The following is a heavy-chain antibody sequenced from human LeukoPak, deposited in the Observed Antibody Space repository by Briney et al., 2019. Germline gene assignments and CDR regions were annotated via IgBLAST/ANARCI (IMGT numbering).Heavy chain of an antibody. V-gene: IGHV3-21*03. CDR1: GFTFSTYS. D-gene: IGHD6-19*01. CDR2: ISSSSIYI. J-gene: IGHJ6*03. CDR3: ARAIAVAGTEVKYYYYYMDV. Sequence: PGGSLRLSCAASGFTFSTYSMNWVRQAPGKWLEWVSSISSSSIYIYHADSVKGRFTISRDNAKKSLYLQMNSLRAEDTAVYYCARAIAVAGTEVKYYYYYMDVWGKGTTVTVSS.